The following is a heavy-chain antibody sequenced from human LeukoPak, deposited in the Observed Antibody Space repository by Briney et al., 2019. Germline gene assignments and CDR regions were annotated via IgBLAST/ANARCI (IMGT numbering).Heavy chain of an antibody. Sequence: ASVKVSCKASGYSFTNYGISWVRQAPGQGLEWMGWISAYNGYTHFAQKFQGRVTMTRDTSISTAYMELSRLRSDDTAVYYCARDLDYDSSVYWGQGTLVTVSS. J-gene: IGHJ4*02. V-gene: IGHV1-18*01. CDR3: ARDLDYDSSVY. CDR2: ISAYNGYT. CDR1: GYSFTNYG. D-gene: IGHD3-22*01.